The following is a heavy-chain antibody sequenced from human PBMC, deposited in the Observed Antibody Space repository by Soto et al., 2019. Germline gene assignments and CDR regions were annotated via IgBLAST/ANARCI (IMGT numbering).Heavy chain of an antibody. D-gene: IGHD6-6*01. CDR3: ARDGGGSSNAFDI. Sequence: ASVKVSFKASGYTFTGYYMHWVRQAPGQGLEWMGWINPNSGGTNYAQKFQGWVTMTRDTSISTAYMELSRLRSDDTAVYYCARDGGGSSNAFDIWGQGTMVTVSS. CDR2: INPNSGGT. CDR1: GYTFTGYY. V-gene: IGHV1-2*04. J-gene: IGHJ3*02.